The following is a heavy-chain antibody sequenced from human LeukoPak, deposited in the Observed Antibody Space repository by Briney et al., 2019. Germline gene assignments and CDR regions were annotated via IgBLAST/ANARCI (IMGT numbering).Heavy chain of an antibody. CDR1: AFSLNAYN. CDR3: ATWRYSSSWPFDY. CDR2: ISYTGTYI. V-gene: IGHV3-21*01. D-gene: IGHD6-13*01. J-gene: IGHJ4*02. Sequence: PGGSLRLSCAASAFSLNAYNMNWVRQAPGKGLEWVSSISYTGTYIYYADSVKGRFTISRDNAKNSLYLQMNSLRAEDTAVYYCATWRYSSSWPFDYWGQGTLVTVSS.